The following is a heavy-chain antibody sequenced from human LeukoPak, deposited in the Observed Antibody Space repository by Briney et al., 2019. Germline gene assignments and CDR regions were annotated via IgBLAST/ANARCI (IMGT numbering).Heavy chain of an antibody. CDR1: GYTFTSYY. V-gene: IGHV1-46*01. Sequence: ASVTVSCKASGYTFTSYYMHWVRQAPGQGLEWMGIINPSGGSTSYAQKFQDRVTMTRDTSTSTVYMELSSLTFEDTAVYYCVRGGYDFSSGYYPSRWGQGTLVTVSS. J-gene: IGHJ4*02. D-gene: IGHD3-3*01. CDR3: VRGGYDFSSGYYPSR. CDR2: INPSGGST.